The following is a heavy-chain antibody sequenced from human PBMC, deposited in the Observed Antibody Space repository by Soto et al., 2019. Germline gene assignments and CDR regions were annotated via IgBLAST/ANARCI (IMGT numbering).Heavy chain of an antibody. D-gene: IGHD3-10*01. J-gene: IGHJ4*02. Sequence: QVQLQQWGAGLLKPSETLSLTCAVYGGSFSGYYWSWIRQPPGKGLEWIGEINHSGSTNYNPSLKSRVTISVDTSKNQFSLKLSAVAAADPAVYYCARGVYGSGSDYWGQGTLVTVSS. CDR3: ARGVYGSGSDY. V-gene: IGHV4-34*01. CDR1: GGSFSGYY. CDR2: INHSGST.